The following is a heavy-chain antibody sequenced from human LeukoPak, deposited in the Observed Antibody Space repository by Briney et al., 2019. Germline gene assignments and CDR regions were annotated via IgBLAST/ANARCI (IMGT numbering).Heavy chain of an antibody. CDR2: IKQDGSEK. CDR1: GFTFSSYW. D-gene: IGHD4-17*01. V-gene: IGHV3-7*03. Sequence: GGSLRLSCAASGFTFSSYWMSWVRQAPGKGLEWVANIKQDGSEKYYVDSVKGRFTISRDNAKNSLYLQMYSLRAEDTAVYYCARGGTTVTTYYYFDYWGQGTLVTVSS. CDR3: ARGGTTVTTYYYFDY. J-gene: IGHJ4*02.